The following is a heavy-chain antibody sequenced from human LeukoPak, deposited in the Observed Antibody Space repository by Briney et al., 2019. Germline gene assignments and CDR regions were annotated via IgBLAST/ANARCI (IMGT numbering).Heavy chain of an antibody. J-gene: IGHJ4*02. V-gene: IGHV3-23*01. CDR3: ANSPKSDY. CDR1: GFTFSSYG. Sequence: GGSLRLSCAASGFTFSSYGMSWFRQAPGKGLEWLSAITGSGGRTYYADSVQGRFTISRDNSKNTLYLQMSSLRVEDTAVYYCANSPKSDYWGQGTLVTVSS. CDR2: ITGSGGRT.